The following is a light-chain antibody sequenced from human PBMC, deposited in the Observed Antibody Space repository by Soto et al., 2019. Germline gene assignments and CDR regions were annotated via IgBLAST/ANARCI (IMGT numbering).Light chain of an antibody. Sequence: QSALTQPASVSGSPGQSITISCTGTTSDVGNYNYVSWYQQHPGKAPKLMIYEVSYRSTGASNRFSGTKSGNTPSLTISGLQGEDEADYYCSSYTATNTYVFGTGTKLTVL. CDR2: EVS. J-gene: IGLJ1*01. V-gene: IGLV2-14*01. CDR3: SSYTATNTYV. CDR1: TSDVGNYNY.